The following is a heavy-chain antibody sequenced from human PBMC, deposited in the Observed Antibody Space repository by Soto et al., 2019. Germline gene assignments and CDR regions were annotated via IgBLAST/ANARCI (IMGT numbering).Heavy chain of an antibody. V-gene: IGHV3-33*01. J-gene: IGHJ6*02. CDR1: GFTFSSYG. CDR3: AGSTTYYDILTGSGAYYYYYGMDV. D-gene: IGHD3-9*01. CDR2: IWYDGSNK. Sequence: RGSLRLSCAASGFTFSSYGMHWVRQAPGKGLEWVAVIWYDGSNKYYADSVKGRFTISRDNSKNTLYLQMNSLRAEDTAVYYCAGSTTYYDILTGSGAYYYYYGMDVWGQGTTVTVSS.